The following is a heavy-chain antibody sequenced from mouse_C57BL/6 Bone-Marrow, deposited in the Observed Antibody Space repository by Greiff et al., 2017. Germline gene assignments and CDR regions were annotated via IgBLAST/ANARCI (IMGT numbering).Heavy chain of an antibody. Sequence: VQLQQSGPELVKPGASVKISCKASGYAFSSSWMNWVKQRPGKGLEWIGRIYPGDGDTNSNGKFKGKATLTADKASSTAYMQLSSLTSEDSAVYFCARTLVYYDYGAYWGQGTLVTVSA. J-gene: IGHJ3*01. CDR1: GYAFSSSW. D-gene: IGHD2-4*01. CDR2: IYPGDGDT. CDR3: ARTLVYYDYGAY. V-gene: IGHV1-82*01.